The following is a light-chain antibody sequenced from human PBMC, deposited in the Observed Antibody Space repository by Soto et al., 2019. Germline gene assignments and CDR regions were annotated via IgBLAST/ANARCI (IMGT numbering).Light chain of an antibody. V-gene: IGKV1-12*01. CDR2: GAS. CDR3: QQTYTTPEIT. J-gene: IGKJ5*01. CDR1: QGISSW. Sequence: DIQMTQSPSSVSASVGDRVTVTCRASQGISSWLAWYQKKPGKAPNLLMHGASYLKSGVPTRFSGSGSGTDFTLTISSLQPEDFAIYYCQQTYTTPEITFGQGTRLEIK.